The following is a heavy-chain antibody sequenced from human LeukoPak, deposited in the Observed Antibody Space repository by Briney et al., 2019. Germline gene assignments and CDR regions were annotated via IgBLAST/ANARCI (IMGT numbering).Heavy chain of an antibody. CDR2: ISSSSSYI. D-gene: IGHD3-9*01. V-gene: IGHV3-21*01. Sequence: GGSLRLSCAVSGFTFSSYWIHWVRQAPGKGLEWVSSISSSSSYIYYADSVKGRFTISRDNAKNSLYLQMNSLRAEDTAVYYCARDLYDILTGYSHRAYFDYWGQGTLVTVSS. CDR1: GFTFSSYW. CDR3: ARDLYDILTGYSHRAYFDY. J-gene: IGHJ4*02.